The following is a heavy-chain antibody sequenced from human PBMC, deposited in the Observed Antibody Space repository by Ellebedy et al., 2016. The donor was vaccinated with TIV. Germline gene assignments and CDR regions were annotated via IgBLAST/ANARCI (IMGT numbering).Heavy chain of an antibody. CDR2: ISTSSSTI. Sequence: PGGSLRLSCAASGFTFSSYSMNRVRQAPGKGLEWFSYISTSSSTIYYADSVKGRFTISRDNAKNSLYLQMNRLRDEDTAVYYCATSGAGKYFDYWGQGTLVTVSS. D-gene: IGHD6-13*01. CDR3: ATSGAGKYFDY. J-gene: IGHJ4*02. V-gene: IGHV3-48*02. CDR1: GFTFSSYS.